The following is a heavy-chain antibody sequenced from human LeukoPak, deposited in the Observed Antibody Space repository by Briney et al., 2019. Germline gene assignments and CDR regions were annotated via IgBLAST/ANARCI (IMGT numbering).Heavy chain of an antibody. CDR3: ARDRGTWNDDGFDY. J-gene: IGHJ4*02. CDR2: IYISGST. D-gene: IGHD1-1*01. V-gene: IGHV4-39*07. Sequence: SETLSLTCTVSGGSISTSNYYWGWIRQPPGKGLEWIGRIYISGSTNYNPSLKSRVTMSVDTSKNQFSPKLSSVTAADTAVYYCARDRGTWNDDGFDYWGQGTLVTVSS. CDR1: GGSISTSNYY.